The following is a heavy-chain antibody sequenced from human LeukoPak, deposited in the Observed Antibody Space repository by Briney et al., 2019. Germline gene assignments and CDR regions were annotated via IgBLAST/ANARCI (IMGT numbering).Heavy chain of an antibody. CDR3: ARGPLGRYCSGGSCYPGGY. CDR2: ISYDGSNK. CDR1: GFTFSSYA. D-gene: IGHD2-15*01. Sequence: GRSLRLSCAASGFTFSSYAMHWVRQAPGKGLEWVAVISYDGSNKYYADSVKGRFTISRDNSKNTLYLQMNSLRAEDTAVYYCARGPLGRYCSGGSCYPGGYWGQGTPVTVSS. J-gene: IGHJ4*02. V-gene: IGHV3-30-3*01.